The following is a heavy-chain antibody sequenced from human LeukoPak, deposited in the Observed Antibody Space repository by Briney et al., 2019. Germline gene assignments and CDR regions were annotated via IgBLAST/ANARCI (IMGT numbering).Heavy chain of an antibody. D-gene: IGHD2-2*02. CDR3: ARVVPAAIPRVHWFDP. J-gene: IGHJ5*02. Sequence: SETLSLTCTGSGGSISSYYWSWLRQPPGQGLEGIGYIYYSGSTNYNPSLKSRVTISVDTSKNQFSLKLSSVTAADTAVYYCARVVPAAIPRVHWFDPWGQGTLVTVSS. V-gene: IGHV4-59*01. CDR2: IYYSGST. CDR1: GGSISSYY.